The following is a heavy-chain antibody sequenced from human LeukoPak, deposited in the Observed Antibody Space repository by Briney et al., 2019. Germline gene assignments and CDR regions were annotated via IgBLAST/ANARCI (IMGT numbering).Heavy chain of an antibody. CDR3: ARGPYYDILTGAPGGDY. J-gene: IGHJ4*02. Sequence: SETLSLTCAVYGGSFSGYYWSWIRQPPGKGLEWIGEINHSGSTNYSPSLKSRVTISVDTSKNQFSLKLSSVTAADTAVYYCARGPYYDILTGAPGGDYWGQGTLVTVSS. CDR1: GGSFSGYY. D-gene: IGHD3-9*01. CDR2: INHSGST. V-gene: IGHV4-34*01.